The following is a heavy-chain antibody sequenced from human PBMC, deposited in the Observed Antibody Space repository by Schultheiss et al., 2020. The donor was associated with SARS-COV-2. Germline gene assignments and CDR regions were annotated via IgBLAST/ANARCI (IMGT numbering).Heavy chain of an antibody. CDR3: ARDGPGENVDFDY. J-gene: IGHJ4*02. Sequence: GGSLRLSCAASGFTFSGYWMNWVRQAPGKGLEWVANIKRDGSEKYYVDSVKGRFTISRDNAKNLLSLQMNSLRVEDTAVYYCARDGPGENVDFDYWGQGTLVTVSS. V-gene: IGHV3-7*01. CDR2: IKRDGSEK. D-gene: IGHD1-1*01. CDR1: GFTFSGYW.